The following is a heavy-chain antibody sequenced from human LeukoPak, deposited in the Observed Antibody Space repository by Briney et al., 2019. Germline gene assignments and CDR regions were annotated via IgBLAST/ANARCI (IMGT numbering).Heavy chain of an antibody. J-gene: IGHJ4*02. CDR1: GYTFTSYD. CDR2: MNPNSGNT. CDR3: ARGLLSSGWYSDY. V-gene: IGHV1-8*01. Sequence: ASVKVSCKASGYTFTSYDINWVRQATGQGLEWMGWMNPNSGNTGYAQKFQGRVTTTRNTSISTAYMELSSLRSEDTAVYYCARGLLSSGWYSDYWGQGTLVTVSS. D-gene: IGHD6-19*01.